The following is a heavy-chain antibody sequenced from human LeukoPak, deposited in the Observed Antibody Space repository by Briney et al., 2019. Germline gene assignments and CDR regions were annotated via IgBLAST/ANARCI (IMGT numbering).Heavy chain of an antibody. D-gene: IGHD5-18*01. CDR1: GGSISSSSYY. CDR3: ARHSGYSYGYAYYYYYMDV. Sequence: PPETLSLTCTVSGGSISSSSYYWGWIRQPPGKGLEWIGSIYYSGSTYYNPSLKSRVTISVDPSKNQFSLKLSSVTAADTAVYYCARHSGYSYGYAYYYYYMDVWGKGTTVTVSS. V-gene: IGHV4-39*01. J-gene: IGHJ6*03. CDR2: IYYSGST.